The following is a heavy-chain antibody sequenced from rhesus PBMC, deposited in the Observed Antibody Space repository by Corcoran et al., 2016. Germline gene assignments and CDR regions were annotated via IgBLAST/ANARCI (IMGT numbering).Heavy chain of an antibody. CDR2: NNSGERNT. Sequence: HLVESGGGLAKPGGSLRLSCAASGFTFRVCWMTWVRLTPGKGQEWSATNNSGERNTDYAASMTVRFTISRDKSKNTLSLKRNSLRPEDTAIYYCADLDRYGGQGVLVTVSS. CDR3: ADLDRY. V-gene: IGHV3S42*01. CDR1: GFTFRVCW. J-gene: IGHJ4*01.